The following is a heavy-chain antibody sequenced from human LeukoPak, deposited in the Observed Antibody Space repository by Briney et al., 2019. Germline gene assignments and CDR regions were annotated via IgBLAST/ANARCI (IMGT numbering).Heavy chain of an antibody. CDR2: TSYDGSNK. CDR1: GFTFSSYG. CDR3: AKDADQLLSGYYFDY. J-gene: IGHJ4*02. Sequence: GGSLRLSCAASGFTFSSYGMHWVRQAPGKGLEWVAVTSYDGSNKYYADSVKGRFTISRDNSKNTLYLQMNSLRAEDTAVYYCAKDADQLLSGYYFDYWGQGALVTVSS. D-gene: IGHD2-2*01. V-gene: IGHV3-30*18.